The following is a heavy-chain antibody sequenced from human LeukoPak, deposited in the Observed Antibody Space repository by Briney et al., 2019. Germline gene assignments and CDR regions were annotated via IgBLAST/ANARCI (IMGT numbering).Heavy chain of an antibody. D-gene: IGHD5-24*01. V-gene: IGHV3-21*01. Sequence: RGSLRLSCAASGFTFSSYEMNWVRQAPGKGLEWVSSISSSSSYIYYADSVKGRFTISRDNAKNSLYLQMNSLRAEDTAVYYCARDPKGHGPYYFDYWGQGTLVTVSS. CDR3: ARDPKGHGPYYFDY. CDR1: GFTFSSYE. J-gene: IGHJ4*02. CDR2: ISSSSSYI.